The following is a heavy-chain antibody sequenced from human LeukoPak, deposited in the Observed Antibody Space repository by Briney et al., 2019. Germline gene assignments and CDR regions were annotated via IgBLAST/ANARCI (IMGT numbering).Heavy chain of an antibody. CDR1: GFIFSNYA. Sequence: GGSLRLTCVASGFIFSNYAMSWVRQAPGKGLEWVSAISGSGGTTYYADSVKGRFTISRDNSKNTLYLQMNSLRAEDTAVYYCVLHRELRHFDDWGQGTLVTVSS. V-gene: IGHV3-23*01. CDR3: VLHRELRHFDD. D-gene: IGHD1-26*01. J-gene: IGHJ4*02. CDR2: ISGSGGTT.